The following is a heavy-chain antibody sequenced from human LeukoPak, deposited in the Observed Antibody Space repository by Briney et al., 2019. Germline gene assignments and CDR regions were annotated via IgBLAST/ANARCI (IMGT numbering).Heavy chain of an antibody. J-gene: IGHJ4*02. D-gene: IGHD3-22*01. CDR2: INPNSGGT. V-gene: IGHV1-2*02. Sequence: GASVKVSCKASGYTFTGYYMHWVRQAPGQGLEWMGWINPNSGGTNYAQKFQGRVTMTRDTSISTAYMELSRLRSDDTAVYYCAREVPYDSSRYYQPFDCWGQGTLVTVSS. CDR3: AREVPYDSSRYYQPFDC. CDR1: GYTFTGYY.